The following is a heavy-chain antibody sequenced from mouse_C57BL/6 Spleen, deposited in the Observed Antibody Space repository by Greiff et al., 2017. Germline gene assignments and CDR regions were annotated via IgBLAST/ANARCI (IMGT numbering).Heavy chain of an antibody. CDR2: IDPSDSYT. CDR1: GYTFTSYL. Sequence: QVQLQQPGAELVMPGASVKLSCKASGYTFTSYLMHWVKQRPGQGLEWIGEIDPSDSYTNYNQKFKGKSTLTVDKSSSTAYMQLSSLTSEDSAVYYCARWHYGSTYFDYWGQGTTLTVSS. D-gene: IGHD1-1*01. CDR3: ARWHYGSTYFDY. V-gene: IGHV1-69*01. J-gene: IGHJ2*01.